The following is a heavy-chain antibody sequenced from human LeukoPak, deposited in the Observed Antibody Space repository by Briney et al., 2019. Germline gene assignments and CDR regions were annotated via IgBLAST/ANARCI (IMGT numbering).Heavy chain of an antibody. CDR1: NDSISSSINY. CDR3: ARSVAVAGTFEY. V-gene: IGHV4-39*01. D-gene: IGHD6-19*01. J-gene: IGHJ4*02. Sequence: PSETLSLTCTVSNDSISSSINYWGWIRQPPGKGLEWIGTIYHSGSAYYNPPLKSRVTISVSTSKNQFSLRLTSVTATDSAVYYCARSVAVAGTFEYWGQGTPVTVSS. CDR2: IYHSGSA.